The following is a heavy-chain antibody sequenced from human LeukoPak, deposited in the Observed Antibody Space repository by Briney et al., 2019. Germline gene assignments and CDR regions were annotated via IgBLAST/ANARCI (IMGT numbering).Heavy chain of an antibody. D-gene: IGHD5-18*01. CDR3: ARGDEDTAEYYFDY. J-gene: IGHJ4*02. CDR2: ISSSSSTI. Sequence: GGSLRLSCAASGFTFSSYSMNWVRQAPGKGLEWVSYISSSSSTIYYADSVKGRFTISRDNAKNSLYLQMNSLRAEDTAVYYCARGDEDTAEYYFDYWGQGALVTVSS. V-gene: IGHV3-48*01. CDR1: GFTFSSYS.